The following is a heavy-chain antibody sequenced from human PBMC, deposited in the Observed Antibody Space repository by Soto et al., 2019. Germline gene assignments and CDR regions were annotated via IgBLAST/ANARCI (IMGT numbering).Heavy chain of an antibody. J-gene: IGHJ4*02. D-gene: IGHD3-16*01. Sequence: SGGSLRLSCAASGFKFSNYAMSWVRQAPGKGLEWVSLISATGGGTYYADSVKGRFTISRDNSHNTLYLQVHSLTAEDTAVYYCAKDRRAGGNCAFYFGFWGQVAQVTVSS. CDR3: AKDRRAGGNCAFYFGF. V-gene: IGHV3-23*01. CDR1: GFKFSNYA. CDR2: ISATGGGT.